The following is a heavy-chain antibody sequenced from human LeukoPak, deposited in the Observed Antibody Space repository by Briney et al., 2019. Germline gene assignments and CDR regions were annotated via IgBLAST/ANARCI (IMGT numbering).Heavy chain of an antibody. J-gene: IGHJ4*02. Sequence: PSETLSLTCAVYGGSFSGYYWSWIRQPPGKGLEWIGEINHSGSTNYNPSLKSRVTISVDTSKNQFSLKLSSVTAADTAVYYCAREEDGGVDYWGQGTLVTVSS. CDR3: AREEDGGVDY. V-gene: IGHV4-34*01. CDR2: INHSGST. D-gene: IGHD4-23*01. CDR1: GGSFSGYY.